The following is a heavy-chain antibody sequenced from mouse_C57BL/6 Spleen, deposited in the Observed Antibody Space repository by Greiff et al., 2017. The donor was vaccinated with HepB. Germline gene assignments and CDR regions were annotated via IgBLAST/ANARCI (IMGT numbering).Heavy chain of an antibody. D-gene: IGHD2-4*01. Sequence: EVHLVESGEGLVKPGGSLKLSCAASGFTFSSYAMSWVRQTPEKRLEWVAYISSGGDYIYYADTVKGRFTISRDNARNTLYLQMSSLKSEDTAMYYCTRENYDYDGYFDYWGQGTTLTVSS. J-gene: IGHJ2*01. CDR3: TRENYDYDGYFDY. CDR1: GFTFSSYA. V-gene: IGHV5-9-1*02. CDR2: ISSGGDYI.